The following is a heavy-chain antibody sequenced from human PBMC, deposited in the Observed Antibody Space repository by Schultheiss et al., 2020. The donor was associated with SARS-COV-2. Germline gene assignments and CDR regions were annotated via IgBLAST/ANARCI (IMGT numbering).Heavy chain of an antibody. J-gene: IGHJ6*03. V-gene: IGHV3-15*01. Sequence: GESLKISCAASGFTFSSYAMSWVRQAPGKGLEWVGRIKSKTDGGTTDYAAPVKGRFTISRDDSKNTLYLQMNSLKTEDTAVYYCTTRQVLRFDYYYYMDVWGKGTTVTVSS. CDR2: IKSKTDGGTT. CDR1: GFTFSSYA. D-gene: IGHD3-3*01. CDR3: TTRQVLRFDYYYYMDV.